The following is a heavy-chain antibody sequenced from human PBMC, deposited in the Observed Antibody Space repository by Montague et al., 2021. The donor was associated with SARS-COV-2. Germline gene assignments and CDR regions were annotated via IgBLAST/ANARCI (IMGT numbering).Heavy chain of an antibody. CDR2: IFGSGAGT. CDR1: GFAFNNFA. Sequence: SLRLSCAASGFAFNNFAMTWVRQPPGKGLEWVSSIFGSGAGTYYADSVKGRFTISRDNSRNTVYLQMNSLRSEDTAKYYCAKQPGAGAVVYWYFDLWGRGIVVSVSS. D-gene: IGHD6-19*01. J-gene: IGHJ2*01. CDR3: AKQPGAGAVVYWYFDL. V-gene: IGHV3-23*01.